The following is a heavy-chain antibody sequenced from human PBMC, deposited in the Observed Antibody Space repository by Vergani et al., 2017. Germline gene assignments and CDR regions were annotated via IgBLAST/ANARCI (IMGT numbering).Heavy chain of an antibody. J-gene: IGHJ4*02. Sequence: QVQVVQSGAEVKKSGASEKVSCKTSGYTFSNYYMHWVRQAPGQGLEWMGIINPSGGHTNYAQKFQGRVTMTRDTSTSTVYMELSSLRSEDTAIYYCARGDYGILTGYRYWVQGTLVTVSA. CDR1: GYTFSNYY. CDR3: ARGDYGILTGYRY. CDR2: INPSGGHT. D-gene: IGHD3-9*01. V-gene: IGHV1-46*03.